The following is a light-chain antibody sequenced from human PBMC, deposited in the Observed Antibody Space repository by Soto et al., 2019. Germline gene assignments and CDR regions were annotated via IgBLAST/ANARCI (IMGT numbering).Light chain of an antibody. V-gene: IGLV1-40*01. Sequence: QSVLTQPPSVSGAPGQRVTISCTGSSSNIGAGYDVHWYQQLPGTAPKLLIHANSNRPSGVPDRFSGYKSDTSASLAITGLQAEDEADYYCQSYDSSLSGFYVFGTGTKLTVL. CDR1: SSNIGAGYD. CDR3: QSYDSSLSGFYV. CDR2: ANS. J-gene: IGLJ1*01.